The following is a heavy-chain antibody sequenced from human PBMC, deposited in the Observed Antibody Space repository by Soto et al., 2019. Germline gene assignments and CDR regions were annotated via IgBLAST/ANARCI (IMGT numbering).Heavy chain of an antibody. CDR3: ARTSIVDYETSGYYRQFDS. CDR2: ISHDENDK. J-gene: IGHJ4*02. Sequence: QVQLVESGGGVVQPGRSLRLSCAASGFTFNRYAMHWVRQAPGKGLEWVALISHDENDKKYADSVKGRFTISRDNSKNTLYLQMNSLITEDTAVYYCARTSIVDYETSGYYRQFDSWGQGTLVAASS. D-gene: IGHD3-22*01. CDR1: GFTFNRYA. V-gene: IGHV3-30-3*01.